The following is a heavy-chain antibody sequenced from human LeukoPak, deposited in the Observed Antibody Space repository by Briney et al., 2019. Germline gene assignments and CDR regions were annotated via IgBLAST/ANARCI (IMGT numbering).Heavy chain of an antibody. CDR2: IKHDGSDK. CDR1: GFTFSNYW. Sequence: GGSLRLSCAASGFTFSNYWMTWGRQAPGKGLEWVANIKHDGSDKYYVDSVKGRFTISRDNAKNSLYLQMNSLRAEDTAVYYCATTGQLSYWGQGTLVTVSS. CDR3: ATTGQLSY. J-gene: IGHJ4*02. V-gene: IGHV3-7*05. D-gene: IGHD4-17*01.